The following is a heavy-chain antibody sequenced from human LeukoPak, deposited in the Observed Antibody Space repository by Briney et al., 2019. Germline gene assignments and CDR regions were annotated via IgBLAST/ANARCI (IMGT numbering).Heavy chain of an antibody. CDR2: ISSSSSYI. Sequence: PGGSLRLSCAASGFTVSSNYMSWVRQAPGKGLEWVSSISSSSSYIYYADSVKGRFTISRDNAKNSLYLQMNSLRAEDTAVYYCARDAYSSGWSNFDYWGQGTLVTVSS. CDR3: ARDAYSSGWSNFDY. D-gene: IGHD6-19*01. J-gene: IGHJ4*02. V-gene: IGHV3-21*01. CDR1: GFTVSSNY.